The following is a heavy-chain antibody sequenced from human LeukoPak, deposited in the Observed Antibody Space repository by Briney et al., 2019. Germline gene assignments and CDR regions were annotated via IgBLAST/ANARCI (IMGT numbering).Heavy chain of an antibody. D-gene: IGHD2-8*01. CDR3: AGEVVRDVSGVDYTWLDP. Sequence: GGSLRLSCAASGFNFNTCGMHWVRQTPGKGLEWVAVIWHDGSDEYYADSVKGRFTISRDNSKSLVYLQMDSLRDEDTAVYYCAGEVVRDVSGVDYTWLDPWGQGTLVFVS. J-gene: IGHJ5*02. V-gene: IGHV3-33*01. CDR2: IWHDGSDE. CDR1: GFNFNTCG.